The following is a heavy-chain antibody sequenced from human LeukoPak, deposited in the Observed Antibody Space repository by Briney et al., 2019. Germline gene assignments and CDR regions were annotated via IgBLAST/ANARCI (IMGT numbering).Heavy chain of an antibody. J-gene: IGHJ5*02. CDR1: GLTFSSFA. Sequence: PGGSLRLSCAASGLTFSSFAMSWVRQAPGKGLEWVSGISGSGGSTYYADSVKGRFTISRDNSKNTLYLQMNSLRAEDTAVYHCANDTDRWNYDFWSGYFNWFDPWGQGTLVTVSS. V-gene: IGHV3-23*01. D-gene: IGHD3-3*01. CDR3: ANDTDRWNYDFWSGYFNWFDP. CDR2: ISGSGGST.